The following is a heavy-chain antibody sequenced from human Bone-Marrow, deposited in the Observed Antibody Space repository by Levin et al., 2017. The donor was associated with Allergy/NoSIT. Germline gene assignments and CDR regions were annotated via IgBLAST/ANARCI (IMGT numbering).Heavy chain of an antibody. CDR2: IWYDGSNK. CDR3: ARDRYDMNV. Sequence: GGSLRLSCTASGFTLSHYSMNWVRQPPGKGLEWVAVIWYDGSNKYYADSVKGRFTVSRDNSKNTLYLQMNSLRAEDTAVYYCARDRYDMNVWGQGTTVIVSS. J-gene: IGHJ6*03. CDR1: GFTLSHYS. V-gene: IGHV3-33*01.